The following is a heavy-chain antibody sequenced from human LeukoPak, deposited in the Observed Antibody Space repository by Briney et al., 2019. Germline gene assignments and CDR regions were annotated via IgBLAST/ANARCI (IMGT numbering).Heavy chain of an antibody. J-gene: IGHJ4*02. Sequence: AGGSLRLSCAASGFTFSSYGMHWVRQAPGKGLEWVAVISYDGSNKYYADSVKGRFTISRDNSKNTLYLQMNSLRAEDTAVYYCAKAHYYGSGSLYLDYWGQGTLVTVSS. CDR2: ISYDGSNK. CDR3: AKAHYYGSGSLYLDY. CDR1: GFTFSSYG. V-gene: IGHV3-30*18. D-gene: IGHD3-10*01.